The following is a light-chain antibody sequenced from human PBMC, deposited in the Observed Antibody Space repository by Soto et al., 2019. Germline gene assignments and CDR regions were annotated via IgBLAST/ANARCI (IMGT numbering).Light chain of an antibody. V-gene: IGKV3-20*01. CDR3: QHYANSPPYS. CDR1: QSVSSSY. CDR2: GAS. Sequence: EIALTQSPGTLSLSPGERATLSCRTSQSVSSSYLAWYQQKPGQAPRLLIYGASNRATGIPDRFSGSGSGTYLALTIIRLEPEDVAYYYCQHYANSPPYSFGQGTKPEI. J-gene: IGKJ2*01.